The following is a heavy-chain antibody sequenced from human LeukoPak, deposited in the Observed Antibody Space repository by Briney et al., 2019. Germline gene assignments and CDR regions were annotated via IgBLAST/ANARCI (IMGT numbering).Heavy chain of an antibody. V-gene: IGHV3-23*01. D-gene: IGHD3-16*01. CDR1: GFTFSNYA. J-gene: IGHJ6*02. Sequence: TGGSLRLSCAASGFTFSNYAMTWVRQAPGKGLEWVSGISDSGGSTFYADSVRGRFTISRDNSKNTLYLQLNSLRTEDTAVYYCARVGGGPWGPWSYYYYGMDVWGQGTTVTVSS. CDR3: ARVGGGPWGPWSYYYYGMDV. CDR2: ISDSGGST.